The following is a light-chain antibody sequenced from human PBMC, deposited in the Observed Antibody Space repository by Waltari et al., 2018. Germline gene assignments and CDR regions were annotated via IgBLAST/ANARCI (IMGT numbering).Light chain of an antibody. Sequence: DFQMTLSPSSPSASVAVRVTVTCRASQSISSYFNWYQQKPGKAPKLLIYDASSLESGVPSRFSGSGSGTDFTLTISSLQPEDFATYYYQQCYSTPRTFGEGTTVEIK. CDR3: QQCYSTPRT. CDR2: DAS. V-gene: IGKV1-39*01. CDR1: QSISSY. J-gene: IGKJ2*02.